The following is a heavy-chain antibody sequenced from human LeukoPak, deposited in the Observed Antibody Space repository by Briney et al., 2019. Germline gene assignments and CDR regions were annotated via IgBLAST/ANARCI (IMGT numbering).Heavy chain of an antibody. CDR1: GGSISSGAYY. J-gene: IGHJ4*02. V-gene: IGHV4-30-4*01. D-gene: IGHD4-17*01. CDR3: ARATVIREQFDY. CDR2: IYYSGSA. Sequence: PSQTLSLTCTVSGGSISSGAYYWGWIRQPPGKGLEWIGYIYYSGSAYYNPSLKSRVTISVDTSKNQFSLKLSSVTAAETVGYYCARATVIREQFDYWGQGTLVTVPS.